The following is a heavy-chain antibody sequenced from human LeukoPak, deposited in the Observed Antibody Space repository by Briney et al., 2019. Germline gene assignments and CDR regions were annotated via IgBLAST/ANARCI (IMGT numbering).Heavy chain of an antibody. Sequence: SVKVSCKASGGTFSSYAISWVRQAPGQGLEWMGGIIPIFGTANYAQKFQGRVTITADESTSTAYMELSSLRSEDTAVYYCARRPRLSDAFDICGQGTMVTVSS. J-gene: IGHJ3*02. CDR3: ARRPRLSDAFDI. CDR2: IIPIFGTA. V-gene: IGHV1-69*13. CDR1: GGTFSSYA. D-gene: IGHD4/OR15-4a*01.